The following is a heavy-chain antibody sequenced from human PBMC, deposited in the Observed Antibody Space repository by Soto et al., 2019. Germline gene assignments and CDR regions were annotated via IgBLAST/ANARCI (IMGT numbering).Heavy chain of an antibody. CDR1: GASIINNHYY. CDR2: IYYSGNT. Sequence: QVRLQESGPGLVKPSQTLSLTCTVSGASIINNHYYWNFIRQPPGKGLEWIGYIYYSGNTHYNPPLESRLTISIDTSRNQFSLELSSVTAADTAVYFCARASMIGVPGFFDVWGRGTLVAVSS. D-gene: IGHD3-22*01. J-gene: IGHJ2*01. CDR3: ARASMIGVPGFFDV. V-gene: IGHV4-30-4*08.